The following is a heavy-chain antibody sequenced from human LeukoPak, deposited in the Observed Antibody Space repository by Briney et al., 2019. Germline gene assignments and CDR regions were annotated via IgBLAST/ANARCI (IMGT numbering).Heavy chain of an antibody. CDR2: ISGSGGST. J-gene: IGHJ3*02. Sequence: GGSLRLSCAASGFTVSSNYMSWVRQAPGKGLEWVSAISGSGGSTYYADSVKGRFTISRDNSKNTLYLQMNSLRAEDTAVYYCAKGRRDDAFDIWGQGTMVTVSS. V-gene: IGHV3-23*01. CDR1: GFTVSSNY. CDR3: AKGRRDDAFDI.